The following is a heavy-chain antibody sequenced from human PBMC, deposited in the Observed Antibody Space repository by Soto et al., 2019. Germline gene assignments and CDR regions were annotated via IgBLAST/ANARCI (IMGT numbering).Heavy chain of an antibody. D-gene: IGHD2-8*01. CDR2: INPKSGGT. J-gene: IGHJ6*02. CDR3: ARGDSTDCSNGVCSFFYNHDMDV. V-gene: IGHV1-2*04. Sequence: GDSVKVSCKASGYSFTDYHIHWVRQAPGQGLEWLGRINPKSGGTSTAQKFQGWVTMTTDTSISTASMELTRLTSDDTAIYYCARGDSTDCSNGVCSFFYNHDMDVWGQGTTVT. CDR1: GYSFTDYH.